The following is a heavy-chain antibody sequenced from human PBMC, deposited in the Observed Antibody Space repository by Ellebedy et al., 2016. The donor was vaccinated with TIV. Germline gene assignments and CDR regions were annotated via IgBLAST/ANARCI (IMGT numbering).Heavy chain of an antibody. Sequence: ASVKVSCKASGGTFSSYAISWVRQATGQGLEWMGWMNPNSGNTGYAQKLQGRVTMTRDTSTSTVYMELSSLRSEDTAVYYCARDRGYCSGGSCYYYYGMDVWGQGTTVSVAS. J-gene: IGHJ6*02. CDR3: ARDRGYCSGGSCYYYYGMDV. V-gene: IGHV1-8*02. CDR2: MNPNSGNT. D-gene: IGHD2-15*01. CDR1: GGTFSSYA.